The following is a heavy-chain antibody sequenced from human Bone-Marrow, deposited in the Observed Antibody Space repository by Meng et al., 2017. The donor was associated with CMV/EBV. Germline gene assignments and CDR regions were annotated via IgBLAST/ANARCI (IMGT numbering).Heavy chain of an antibody. CDR2: IWYDGSNK. D-gene: IGHD3-16*01. V-gene: IGHV3-33*06. CDR3: AKDGGYGMDV. J-gene: IGHJ6*02. CDR1: GFTFSSYG. Sequence: GESLKISCAASGFTFSSYGMHWVRQAPGKGLEWVAVIWYDGSNKYYADSVKGRFTISRDSSKNTLYLQMNSLRAEDTAVYYCAKDGGYGMDVWGQGTTVTVSS.